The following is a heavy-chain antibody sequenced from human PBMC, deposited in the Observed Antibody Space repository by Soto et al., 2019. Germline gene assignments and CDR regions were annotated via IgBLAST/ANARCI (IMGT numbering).Heavy chain of an antibody. J-gene: IGHJ6*02. CDR2: IIPILGIA. Sequence: QVQLVQSGAEVKKPGSSVKVSCKASGGTFSSYTISWVRQAPGQGLEWMGRIIPILGIANYAQKFQGRVTITADKSTSTAYMELSSLRSEDTAVYYCARDGDIKETYGMDVWGQGTTVTVSS. CDR1: GGTFSSYT. V-gene: IGHV1-69*08. CDR3: ARDGDIKETYGMDV. D-gene: IGHD2-15*01.